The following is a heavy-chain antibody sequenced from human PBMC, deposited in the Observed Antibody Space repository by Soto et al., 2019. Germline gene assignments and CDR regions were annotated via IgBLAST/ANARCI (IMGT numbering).Heavy chain of an antibody. CDR3: ARAHGSTRRFDY. J-gene: IGHJ4*02. V-gene: IGHV1-8*02. CDR1: GYTFTSYD. D-gene: IGHD2-2*01. Sequence: QVQLVQSGAEVKKPGASVKVSCKASGYTFTSYDINWVRQATGQGLEWMGWMNPNSGNTGYAPKFQGRVTMTRNTSRSTAYMELSSLRSEDTAVYDCARAHGSTRRFDYWGQGTLVTVSS. CDR2: MNPNSGNT.